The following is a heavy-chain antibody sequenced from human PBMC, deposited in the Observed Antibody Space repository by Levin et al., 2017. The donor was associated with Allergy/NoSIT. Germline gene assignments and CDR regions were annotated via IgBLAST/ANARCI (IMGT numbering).Heavy chain of an antibody. Sequence: GESLKISCAASGFTFSSHSMNWVRQAPGKGLDWVSYTSAFSTTIYYADSVKGRFTISRDNAKNSLYLQMNSLRAEDTAVYYCARESVLRYFDNGYYYYMDVWGKGTTVTVSS. CDR2: TSAFSTTI. V-gene: IGHV3-48*01. CDR3: ARESVLRYFDNGYYYYMDV. CDR1: GFTFSSHS. J-gene: IGHJ6*03. D-gene: IGHD3-9*01.